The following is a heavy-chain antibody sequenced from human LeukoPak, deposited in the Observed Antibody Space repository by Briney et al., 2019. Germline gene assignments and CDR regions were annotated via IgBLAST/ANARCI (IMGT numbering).Heavy chain of an antibody. CDR3: ARDQGTSTTAPKRKGRFDP. J-gene: IGHJ5*02. V-gene: IGHV3-33*01. Sequence: PGGSLRLSCAASGFTFSSYGMHWVRQAPGKGPEWVAVIWYDGSDKYYADSVEGRFTISRDNSKNTLYLQMDSLRGEDTAVYYCARDQGTSTTAPKRKGRFDPWGQGTLVTVSS. CDR1: GFTFSSYG. D-gene: IGHD1-1*01. CDR2: IWYDGSDK.